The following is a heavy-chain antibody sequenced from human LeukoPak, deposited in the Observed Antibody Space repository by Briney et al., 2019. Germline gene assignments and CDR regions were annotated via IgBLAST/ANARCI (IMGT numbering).Heavy chain of an antibody. J-gene: IGHJ3*02. V-gene: IGHV1-18*01. D-gene: IGHD3-22*01. CDR1: GYTLTNYY. CDR3: ASLENYYDSSGYLVTDAFDI. CDR2: IGSDNGNT. Sequence: GASVKVSCKASGYTLTNYYMNWVRQAPGKGLEWMGCIGSDNGNTNYAQKLQGRVTMTTDTSTSTAYMELRSLKSDDTAVYYCASLENYYDSSGYLVTDAFDIWGQGTMVTVSS.